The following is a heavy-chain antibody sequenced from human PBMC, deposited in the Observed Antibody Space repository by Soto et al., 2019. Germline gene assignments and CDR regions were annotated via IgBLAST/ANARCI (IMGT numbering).Heavy chain of an antibody. Sequence: GGSLRLSCTASGFTFGDYAMSWVRQAPGKGLEWVGFIRSKAYGGTTEYAASVKGRLTISRDDSKSIAYLQMNSLKTEDTAVYYCTTTSTIFGVALFDYWGQGTLVTVSS. V-gene: IGHV3-49*04. CDR2: IRSKAYGGTT. D-gene: IGHD3-3*01. CDR1: GFTFGDYA. CDR3: TTTSTIFGVALFDY. J-gene: IGHJ4*02.